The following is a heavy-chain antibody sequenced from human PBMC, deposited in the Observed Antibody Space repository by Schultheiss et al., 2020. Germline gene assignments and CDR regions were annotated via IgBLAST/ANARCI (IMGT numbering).Heavy chain of an antibody. CDR2: ISWNSGSI. D-gene: IGHD3-22*01. Sequence: GGSLRLSCAASGFTFDDYAMHWVRQAPGKGLEWVSGISWNSGSIGYVDSVKGRFTISRDNAKNSLYLQMNSLRAEDTAVYYCARAVHYYDSSGYYFTYWGQGTLVNVYS. V-gene: IGHV3-9*01. J-gene: IGHJ4*02. CDR1: GFTFDDYA. CDR3: ARAVHYYDSSGYYFTY.